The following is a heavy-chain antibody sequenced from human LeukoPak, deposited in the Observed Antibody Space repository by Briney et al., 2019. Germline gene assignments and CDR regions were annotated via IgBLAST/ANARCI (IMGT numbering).Heavy chain of an antibody. J-gene: IGHJ5*02. V-gene: IGHV3-48*01. Sequence: PGGSLRLSCAASGFTFSSYSMNWVRQAPGKGLEWVSYISSSSSTIYNADSVKGRFTISRDNAKNTLYLQMNSLRAEDTAVYYCAKDLKAIWSGSPSWFDPWGQGTLVTVSS. CDR3: AKDLKAIWSGSPSWFDP. CDR2: ISSSSSTI. CDR1: GFTFSSYS. D-gene: IGHD3-3*01.